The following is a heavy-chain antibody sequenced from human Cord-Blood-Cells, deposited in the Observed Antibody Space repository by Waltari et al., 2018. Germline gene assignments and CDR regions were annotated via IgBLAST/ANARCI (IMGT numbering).Heavy chain of an antibody. J-gene: IGHJ4*02. D-gene: IGHD3-10*01. V-gene: IGHV3-74*01. CDR3: AREEVVTMVRGVKTSGVDY. CDR1: GFTFSSYW. CDR2: INSDGSSK. Sequence: EVQLVESGGGLVQPGGSLRLSCAASGFTFSSYWMHWVRQAPGKGLVWVSRINSDGSSKSYADSLKGRFTISRDNAKNTLYLQMNRLRAEDTAVYYCAREEVVTMVRGVKTSGVDYWGQGTLVTVSS.